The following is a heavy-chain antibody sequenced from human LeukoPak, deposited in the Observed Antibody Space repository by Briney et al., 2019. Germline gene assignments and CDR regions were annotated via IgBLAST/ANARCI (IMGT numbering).Heavy chain of an antibody. CDR3: ARVCQGNDYGDYFFSNWFDP. CDR1: GFTFSSYS. V-gene: IGHV3-21*01. D-gene: IGHD4-17*01. Sequence: GGSLRLSCAASGFTFSSYSMNWVRQAPGKGLEWVSSISSSSSYIYYADSVKGRFTISRDNAKNSLYLQMNSLRAEDTAVYYCARVCQGNDYGDYFFSNWFDPWGQGTLVTVSS. CDR2: ISSSSSYI. J-gene: IGHJ5*02.